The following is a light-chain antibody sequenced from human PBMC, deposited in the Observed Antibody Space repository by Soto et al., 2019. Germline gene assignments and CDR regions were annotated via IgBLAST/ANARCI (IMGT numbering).Light chain of an antibody. CDR2: DAS. Sequence: ETGITQAPATRSLSPVERATLSCMLSQSVGNNLAWYRQKPGQAPRLLIYDASTRATGIPARFSGSGSGTEFTLTISSLQSEDFALYYCQQYKNWPPITFGQGTRLEIK. CDR1: QSVGNN. V-gene: IGKV3-15*01. J-gene: IGKJ5*01. CDR3: QQYKNWPPIT.